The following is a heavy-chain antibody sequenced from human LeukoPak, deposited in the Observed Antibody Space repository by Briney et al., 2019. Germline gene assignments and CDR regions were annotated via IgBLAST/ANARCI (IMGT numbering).Heavy chain of an antibody. J-gene: IGHJ3*02. CDR1: GYTFTSYG. Sequence: GASVKVSCKASGYTFTSYGISWVRQAPGQGLEWMGIINPSGGSTSYAQKFQGRVTMTRDMSTSTVYMELSSLRSEDTAVYYCARDDYYDSSGYYLSAFDIWGQGTMVTVSS. V-gene: IGHV1-46*01. CDR2: INPSGGST. CDR3: ARDDYYDSSGYYLSAFDI. D-gene: IGHD3-22*01.